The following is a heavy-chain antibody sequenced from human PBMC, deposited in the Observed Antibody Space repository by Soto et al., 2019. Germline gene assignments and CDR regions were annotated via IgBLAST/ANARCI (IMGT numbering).Heavy chain of an antibody. J-gene: IGHJ3*01. CDR1: GFTFSNYA. D-gene: IGHD6-19*01. CDR2: ISGSGGST. Sequence: EVQLLESGGGLVQPGGSLRLSCAASGFTFSNYAMSWVRQAPGKGLEWVSVISGSGGSTYYADSVKGRFTISRDNSKNTLYLQMNRLRAEDTAVYYCTGGSGWYNAVDLWGEGTMVTVSS. V-gene: IGHV3-23*01. CDR3: TGGSGWYNAVDL.